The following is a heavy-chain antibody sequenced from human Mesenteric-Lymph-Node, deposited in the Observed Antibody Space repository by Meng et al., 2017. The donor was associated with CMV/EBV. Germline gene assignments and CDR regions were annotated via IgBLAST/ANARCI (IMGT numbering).Heavy chain of an antibody. CDR3: ARGTGMWFDP. Sequence: GGSLRLSCKGSGYTFTSYWIAWVRQMPGKGLEWMGMIYPGDSDTTYSPSFEGQVTISADESISTAYLQWRSLKASDTGIYYCARGTGMWFDPWGQGTLVTVSS. CDR1: GYTFTSYW. V-gene: IGHV5-51*01. CDR2: IYPGDSDT. D-gene: IGHD1-1*01. J-gene: IGHJ5*02.